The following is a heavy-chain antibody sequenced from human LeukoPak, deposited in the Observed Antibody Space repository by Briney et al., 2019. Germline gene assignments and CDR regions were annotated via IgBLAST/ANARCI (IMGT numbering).Heavy chain of an antibody. CDR3: ARFVYDSSGYYGSN. V-gene: IGHV4-30-2*01. D-gene: IGHD3-22*01. J-gene: IGHJ4*02. Sequence: SETLSLTCAVSGGSISSGGYSWSWIRQPPGKGLEWIGYIYHSGSTYYNPSLKSRVTISVDRSKNQFSLKLSFVTAADTAVYYCARFVYDSSGYYGSNWGQGTLVTVSS. CDR2: IYHSGST. CDR1: GGSISSGGYS.